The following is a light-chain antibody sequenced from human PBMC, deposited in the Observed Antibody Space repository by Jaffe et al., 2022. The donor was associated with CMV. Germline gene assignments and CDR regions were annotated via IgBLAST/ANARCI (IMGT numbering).Light chain of an antibody. CDR3: SSYTSRSTEI. Sequence: QSALTQPASVSGSPGQSITISCTGTSSDIGRYNYVSWFQQYPGKAPKLLIYDVTDRPSGVSDRFSGSKSGDTASLTISGLQAEDEADYYCSSYTSRSTEIFGGGTKLTVL. V-gene: IGLV2-14*03. CDR1: SSDIGRYNY. CDR2: DVT. J-gene: IGLJ2*01.